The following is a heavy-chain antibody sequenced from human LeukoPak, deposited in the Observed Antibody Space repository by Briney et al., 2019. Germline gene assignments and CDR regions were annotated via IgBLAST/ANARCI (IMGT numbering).Heavy chain of an antibody. V-gene: IGHV3-48*04. CDR2: ISISTI. CDR1: GFTLSSYN. Sequence: GGSLRLSCAASGFTLSSYNMNWVRQAPGKGLEWVSYISISTIYYADSVKGRFTISRDNAKNSLYLQMNSLRAEDTAVYYCARAWDYTDFYFDYWGQGTLVTVSS. D-gene: IGHD1-7*01. J-gene: IGHJ4*02. CDR3: ARAWDYTDFYFDY.